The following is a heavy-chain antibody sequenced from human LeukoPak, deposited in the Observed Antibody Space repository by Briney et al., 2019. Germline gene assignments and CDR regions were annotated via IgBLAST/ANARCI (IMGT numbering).Heavy chain of an antibody. D-gene: IGHD5-24*01. V-gene: IGHV4-61*02. CDR1: GGSVSSGSYY. CDR3: AREWRDGYNHPMYYFGY. J-gene: IGHJ4*02. Sequence: SETLSLTCTVSGGSVSSGSYYWSWIRQPAGKGLEWIGRIYTSGSTNYNPSLKSRVTISVDTSKNQFSLKLSSVTAADTAVYYCAREWRDGYNHPMYYFGYWGQGTLVTVSS. CDR2: IYTSGST.